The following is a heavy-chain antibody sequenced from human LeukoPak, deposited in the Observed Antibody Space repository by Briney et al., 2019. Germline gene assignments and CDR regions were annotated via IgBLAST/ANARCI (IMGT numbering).Heavy chain of an antibody. CDR1: GFSFSNYV. J-gene: IGHJ3*02. CDR3: ARDRDGGFAFDI. CDR2: IMPNGETR. D-gene: IGHD2-15*01. V-gene: IGHV3-64*01. Sequence: GGSLRLSCAASGFSFSNYVLHWVRQAPGKGLEYVSAIMPNGETRGYANSMKGRFTISRDNSKNTLYLQMGSLRAEDMAIYYCARDRDGGFAFDIWGQGTLVTVSS.